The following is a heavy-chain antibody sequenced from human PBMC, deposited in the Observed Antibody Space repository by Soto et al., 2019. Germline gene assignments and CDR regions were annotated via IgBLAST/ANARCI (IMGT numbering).Heavy chain of an antibody. CDR3: ARDRRIVVVTTDAFDI. V-gene: IGHV1-18*01. D-gene: IGHD3-22*01. J-gene: IGHJ3*02. CDR1: GYTFTSYG. Sequence: ASVKVSCKASGYTFTSYGISWVRQAPGQGLEWMGWISAYNGNTNYAQKLQGRVTMTTDTSTSTAYMELRSLRSDDTAVYYCARDRRIVVVTTDAFDIWGQGTMVTVS. CDR2: ISAYNGNT.